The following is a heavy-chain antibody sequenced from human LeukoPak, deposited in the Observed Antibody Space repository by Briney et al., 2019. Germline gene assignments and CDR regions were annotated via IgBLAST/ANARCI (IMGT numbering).Heavy chain of an antibody. D-gene: IGHD3-10*01. CDR3: ARGELGSYSVGRFYDY. V-gene: IGHV1-69*05. CDR2: IIPIFGTA. CDR1: GYTFTSYY. Sequence: GASVKVSCKASGYTFTSYYMHWVRQAPGQGLEWMGGIIPIFGTANYAQKFQGRVTITTDESTSTAYMELSSLRSEDTAVYYCARGELGSYSVGRFYDYWGQGTLVTVSS. J-gene: IGHJ4*02.